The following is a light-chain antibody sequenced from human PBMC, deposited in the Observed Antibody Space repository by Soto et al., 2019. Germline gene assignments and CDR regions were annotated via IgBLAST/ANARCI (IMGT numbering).Light chain of an antibody. CDR1: QSVSSG. CDR2: GAS. V-gene: IGKV3-15*01. CDR3: QQYDNWPPLT. J-gene: IGKJ4*01. Sequence: EVVLTQSPATLSVSPGERATLSCRASQSVSSGLAWYQQKPGQAPRLLIYGASTRANGIPARFSGSGSGTEFTLTISSLQSEDFAVYYCQQYDNWPPLTFSGGTKVDIK.